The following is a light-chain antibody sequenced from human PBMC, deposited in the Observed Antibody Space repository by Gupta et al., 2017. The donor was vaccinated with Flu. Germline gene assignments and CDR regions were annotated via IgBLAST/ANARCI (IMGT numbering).Light chain of an antibody. V-gene: IGLV2-14*01. CDR1: SSDVGAYKY. J-gene: IGLJ3*02. Sequence: QSALTQPASVSGSPGQSITISCTGTSSDVGAYKYVSWYQQHPGKVPKLMIYEVTNRPAGVSSRFSGSKSGKTASLIISGLQGEDDADYYCSSYAASGAWVFGGGTKLTVL. CDR2: EVT. CDR3: SSYAASGAWV.